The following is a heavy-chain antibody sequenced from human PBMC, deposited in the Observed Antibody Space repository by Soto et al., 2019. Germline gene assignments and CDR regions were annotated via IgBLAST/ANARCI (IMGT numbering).Heavy chain of an antibody. CDR2: IYYSGST. V-gene: IGHV4-39*01. CDR1: GGSISSSSYY. J-gene: IGHJ4*02. CDR3: ARQQWLDQFDY. D-gene: IGHD6-19*01. Sequence: SETLSLTCTVSGGSISSSSYYWGWIRQPPGKGLEWIGSIYYSGSTYYNPSLKSRVTISVDTSKNQFSLKLSSVTAADTAVYYCARQQWLDQFDYWGQGTLVTVSS.